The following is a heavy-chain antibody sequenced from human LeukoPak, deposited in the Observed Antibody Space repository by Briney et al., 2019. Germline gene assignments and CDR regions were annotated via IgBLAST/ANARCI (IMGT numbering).Heavy chain of an antibody. J-gene: IGHJ4*02. V-gene: IGHV3-21*01. CDR3: ARDMYSGSYLYYFDY. CDR1: GFTFSSYS. CDR2: ISSSSSYI. D-gene: IGHD1-26*01. Sequence: GGSQRLSCAASGFTFSSYSMNWVRQAPGKGLEWVSSISSSSSYIYYADSVKGRFTISRDNAKNSLYLQMNSLRAEDTAVYYCARDMYSGSYLYYFDYWGQGTLVTVSS.